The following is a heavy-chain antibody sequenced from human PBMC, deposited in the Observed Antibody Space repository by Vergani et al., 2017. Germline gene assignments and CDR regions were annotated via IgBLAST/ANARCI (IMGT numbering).Heavy chain of an antibody. V-gene: IGHV3-21*01. CDR2: ISSSSSYI. Sequence: EVQLVESGGGLVQPGGSLRLSCAASGFTFSSYSMNWVRQAPGKGLEWVSSISSSSSYIYYADSVKGRFTISRDNAKNSLYLQMNSLRAEDTAVYYCVIYDILKYDAFDIWGQGTMVTGSS. J-gene: IGHJ3*02. CDR3: VIYDILKYDAFDI. CDR1: GFTFSSYS. D-gene: IGHD3-9*01.